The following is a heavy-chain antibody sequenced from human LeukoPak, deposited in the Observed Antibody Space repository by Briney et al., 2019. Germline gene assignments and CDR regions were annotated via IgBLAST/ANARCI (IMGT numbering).Heavy chain of an antibody. V-gene: IGHV1-2*06. J-gene: IGHJ4*02. CDR2: INPNSGGT. Sequence: ASVKVSCKASGYTFTGYYMHWVRQAPGQGLEWMGRINPNSGGTNYAQKFQGRVTMTRDTSISTAYMELSRLRSDDTAVYYCASLSDMVRGVITPSFDYWGQGTLVTVSS. CDR3: ASLSDMVRGVITPSFDY. D-gene: IGHD3-10*01. CDR1: GYTFTGYY.